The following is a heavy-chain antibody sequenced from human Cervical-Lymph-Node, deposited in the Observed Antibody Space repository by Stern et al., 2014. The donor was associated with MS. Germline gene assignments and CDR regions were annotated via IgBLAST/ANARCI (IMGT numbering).Heavy chain of an antibody. CDR2: INPSGGTT. V-gene: IGHV1-46*01. D-gene: IGHD6-19*01. Sequence: QVQLVQSGAEVKTPGASVKLSCKASGYTFTSYYMHWVRQAPGQGLEWMGIINPSGGTTSYAQNFQGRVTVTRDTSTSTVYMELSSLRSEYTAVYYCAREVAGHRLGMMDVWGQGTSVTVSS. CDR3: AREVAGHRLGMMDV. CDR1: GYTFTSYY. J-gene: IGHJ6*02.